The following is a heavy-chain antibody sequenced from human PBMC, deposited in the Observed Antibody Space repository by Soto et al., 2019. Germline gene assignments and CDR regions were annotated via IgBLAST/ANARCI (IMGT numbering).Heavy chain of an antibody. J-gene: IGHJ4*02. CDR3: ARARPYGSGRYHYFDY. CDR2: ISPSGGST. CDR1: GYTFTSYY. D-gene: IGHD3-10*01. Sequence: QVQLVQSGAEVKKPGASVKVSCKTSGYTFTSYYIHWVRQAPGQGLEWMGIISPSGGSTRYAQRFQGGVTLTIDTSTSTVYMELSSLRSEDTAIYYCARARPYGSGRYHYFDYWGLGTLVTVSS. V-gene: IGHV1-46*01.